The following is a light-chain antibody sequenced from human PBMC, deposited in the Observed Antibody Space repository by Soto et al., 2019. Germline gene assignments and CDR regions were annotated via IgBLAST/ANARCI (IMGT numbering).Light chain of an antibody. Sequence: QSVLTQPSSASGTPGQRVTISCSGSSSNIGNNAVNWYQQLPGTAPKLLIYSDNQRPSGVPDRFSGSKSGTSASLAISGLQSEDEADYYCAAWDDILTGPWVFGGGTKLTVL. J-gene: IGLJ3*02. CDR2: SDN. V-gene: IGLV1-44*01. CDR1: SSNIGNNA. CDR3: AAWDDILTGPWV.